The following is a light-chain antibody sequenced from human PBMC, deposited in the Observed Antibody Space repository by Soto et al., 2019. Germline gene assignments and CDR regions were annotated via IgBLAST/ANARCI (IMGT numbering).Light chain of an antibody. CDR3: QQYDSFSIT. Sequence: DIKMTQSPSTLSASVGDRVTITCRASHSISTWWAWYQQMSGRAPKLLIYDSSSLESGVPSRFSGSGSGTEFSLTISSLQPDDFATYFCQQYDSFSITFGQGTRLEIK. V-gene: IGKV1-5*01. CDR2: DSS. CDR1: HSISTW. J-gene: IGKJ5*01.